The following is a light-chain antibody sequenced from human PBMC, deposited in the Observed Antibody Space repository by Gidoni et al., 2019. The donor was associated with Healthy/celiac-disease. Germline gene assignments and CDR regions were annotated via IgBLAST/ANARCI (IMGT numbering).Light chain of an antibody. Sequence: QSALTQPASASGSPGQSITISCPGPSSDVGSYNYVSWYQQHPGKAPKLMIYDVSNRPSGFSNRFSGSKSGNTASLTISGLQAEDEADYCCSSYTSSSTPVVFGGGTKLTVL. J-gene: IGLJ2*01. CDR2: DVS. V-gene: IGLV2-14*03. CDR3: SSYTSSSTPVV. CDR1: SSDVGSYNY.